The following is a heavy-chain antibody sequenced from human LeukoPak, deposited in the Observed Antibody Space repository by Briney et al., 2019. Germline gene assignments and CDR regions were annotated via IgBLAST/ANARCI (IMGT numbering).Heavy chain of an antibody. Sequence: SGGSLRLSCAASGFTFSSYTMNWVRQPPGKGLEWVSNIGTSSTTIYYADSVKGRFTISRDDSKNTLYLHMTSLRAEDTAVYYCTNSDDYGDYWGQGTLVTVSS. CDR3: TNSDDYGDY. CDR1: GFTFSSYT. CDR2: IGTSSTTI. V-gene: IGHV3-48*01. J-gene: IGHJ4*02.